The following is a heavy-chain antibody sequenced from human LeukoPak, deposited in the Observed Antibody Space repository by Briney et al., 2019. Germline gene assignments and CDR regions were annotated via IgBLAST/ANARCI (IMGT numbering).Heavy chain of an antibody. CDR1: GGTFSSYA. Sequence: ASVKVSCKASGGTFSSYAISWVRQAPGQGLEWMGWVNPNSGASNWTHKFQGRVTMTGDTSVSTGSMELTSLRSDDTATYYCARGRAAAGLWGQGTLVTVSS. D-gene: IGHD6-13*01. J-gene: IGHJ4*02. CDR3: ARGRAAAGL. CDR2: VNPNSGAS. V-gene: IGHV1-2*02.